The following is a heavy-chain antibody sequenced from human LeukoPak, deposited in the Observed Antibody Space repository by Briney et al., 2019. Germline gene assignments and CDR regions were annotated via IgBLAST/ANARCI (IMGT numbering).Heavy chain of an antibody. J-gene: IGHJ4*02. Sequence: GESLKISCKGSGYSFTTYWIAWVRQTPGKGLEWMGIIHPSNSDTRYSPSFQGQVTISADKSISTAYLQWSSLKASDTANYYCVRLITQWLGFDYWGQGTLVTVSS. CDR2: IHPSNSDT. CDR3: VRLITQWLGFDY. CDR1: GYSFTTYW. D-gene: IGHD6-19*01. V-gene: IGHV5-51*01.